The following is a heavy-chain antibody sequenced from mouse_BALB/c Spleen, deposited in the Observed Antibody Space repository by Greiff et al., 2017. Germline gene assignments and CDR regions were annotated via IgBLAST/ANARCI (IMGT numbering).Heavy chain of an antibody. D-gene: IGHD1-1*01. J-gene: IGHJ2*01. CDR1: GFTFSSFG. V-gene: IGHV5-17*02. CDR2: ISSGSSTT. CDR3: ARRYGSSYYFDY. Sequence: EVQLVESGGGLVQPGGSRKLSCAASGFTFSSFGMHWVRQAPEKGLEWVAYISSGSSTTYYADTVKGRFTISRDNPKNTLCLQMTSLRSEDTAMYYCARRYGSSYYFDYWGQGTTLTVSS.